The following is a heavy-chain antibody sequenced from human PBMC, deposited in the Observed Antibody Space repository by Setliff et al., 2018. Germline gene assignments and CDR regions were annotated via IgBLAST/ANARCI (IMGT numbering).Heavy chain of an antibody. CDR2: IYYRGDT. CDR3: ASDGTHYGDYDMLY. D-gene: IGHD4-17*01. J-gene: IGHJ4*01. CDR1: GGSISSGVYY. V-gene: IGHV4-39*07. Sequence: SETLSLTCTVSGGSISSGVYYWAWIRQPPGKGLEWIGRIYYRGDTYYNASLKSRLTLSVDTSKNQVSLNLRSVTSADTAVYYCASDGTHYGDYDMLYWGHGTLVTVSS.